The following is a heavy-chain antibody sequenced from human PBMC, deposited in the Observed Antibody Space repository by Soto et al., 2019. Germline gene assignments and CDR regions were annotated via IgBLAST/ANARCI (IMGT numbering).Heavy chain of an antibody. J-gene: IGHJ6*02. CDR3: ASQFDFWSGHFGMDV. CDR2: IKVDGSEN. CDR1: GFTFRTYW. V-gene: IGHV3-7*01. Sequence: EVQLVESGGGLVQPGGSLRLSCVDSGFTFRTYWMSWVRQAPGKGLEWVANIKVDGSENYYVDSVKGRFTISRDNAKNSLFLQMNILRAEDTTVYFCASQFDFWSGHFGMDVWGQGTTVTVSS. D-gene: IGHD3-3*01.